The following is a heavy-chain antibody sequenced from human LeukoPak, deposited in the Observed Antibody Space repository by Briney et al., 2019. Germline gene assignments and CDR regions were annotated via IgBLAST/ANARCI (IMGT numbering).Heavy chain of an antibody. Sequence: ASVKVSCKASGYTFTGYYMHWVRQAPGQGLXWMGWINPNSGGTNYXXKFQGRVTMTRDTSISTAYMELSRLRSDDTAVYYCARDGIAAAVPDYWGQGTLVTVSS. CDR3: ARDGIAAAVPDY. CDR2: INPNSGGT. D-gene: IGHD6-13*01. CDR1: GYTFTGYY. J-gene: IGHJ4*02. V-gene: IGHV1-2*02.